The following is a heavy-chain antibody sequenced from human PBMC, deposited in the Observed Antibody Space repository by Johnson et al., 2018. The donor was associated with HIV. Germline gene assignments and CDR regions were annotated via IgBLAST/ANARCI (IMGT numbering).Heavy chain of an antibody. Sequence: VQLVESGGGLVQPGGSLRLSCAASGFTFSTYWMSWVRQAPGKGLEWVANIKEDGSEKYYVDSVKGRFTISRDSAKNSLYLQMNSLRAEDTALYYCARGVSSGYYSNAFDVWGQGTMVTVSS. CDR3: ARGVSSGYYSNAFDV. D-gene: IGHD3-22*01. V-gene: IGHV3-7*03. CDR1: GFTFSTYW. CDR2: IKEDGSEK. J-gene: IGHJ3*01.